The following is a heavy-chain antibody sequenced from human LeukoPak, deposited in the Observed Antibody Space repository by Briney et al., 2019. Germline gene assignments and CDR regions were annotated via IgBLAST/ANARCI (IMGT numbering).Heavy chain of an antibody. CDR1: GYIFTGHY. CDR2: INPSSGDR. J-gene: IGHJ4*02. Sequence: ASVKVSCKASGYIFTGHYMHWARQAPGQGLEWMGWINPSSGDRNSAQKFQGRVTMTRDTSISTLYMELSSLGPDDTAVYYCAREGWDQRDTAAFDHWGQGTLVTVSS. V-gene: IGHV1-2*02. D-gene: IGHD6-19*01. CDR3: AREGWDQRDTAAFDH.